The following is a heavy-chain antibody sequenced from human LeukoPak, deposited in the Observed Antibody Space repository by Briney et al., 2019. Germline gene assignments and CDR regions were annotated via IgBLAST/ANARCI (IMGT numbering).Heavy chain of an antibody. CDR3: AKDQIGTEMKAPAVLGLYYYGMDV. D-gene: IGHD2-2*01. CDR1: GFTFSSYG. CDR2: ISYDGSNK. Sequence: PGGSLRLSCAASGFTFSSYGMHWVRQAPGKGLEWVAVISYDGSNKYYADSVKGRFTISRDNSKNTLYLQMNSLRAEDTAVYYCAKDQIGTEMKAPAVLGLYYYGMDVWGQGTTVTVSS. V-gene: IGHV3-30*18. J-gene: IGHJ6*02.